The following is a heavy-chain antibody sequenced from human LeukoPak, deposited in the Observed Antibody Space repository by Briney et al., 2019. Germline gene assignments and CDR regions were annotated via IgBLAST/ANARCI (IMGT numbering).Heavy chain of an antibody. V-gene: IGHV1-18*04. D-gene: IGHD3-10*01. CDR1: GYILTTYG. J-gene: IGHJ6*04. CDR2: ISPYNGNT. CDR3: ARGPYYGSGSRADGMDV. Sequence: ASVKVSCKASGYILTTYGFSWVRQAPGQGLEWMGWISPYNGNTNYAQNFQGRVTMTADTSTSIVYMELRSLRSGDTAVYYCARGPYYGSGSRADGMDVWGKGTTVTVSS.